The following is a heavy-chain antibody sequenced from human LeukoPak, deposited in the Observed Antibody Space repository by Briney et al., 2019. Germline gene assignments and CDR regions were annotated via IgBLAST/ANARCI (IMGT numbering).Heavy chain of an antibody. D-gene: IGHD6-13*01. CDR2: ISTSGDST. CDR3: AKKLMGASSLWLDY. CDR1: GFIFSSYA. Sequence: GGSLRLSCAASGFIFSSYAMGWVRQAPGKGLEWLSAISTSGDSTFHADSVKGRFTISRDNSKNTLYLQMNSLRAEDTAVYYCAKKLMGASSLWLDYWGQGIQVTVSS. J-gene: IGHJ4*02. V-gene: IGHV3-23*01.